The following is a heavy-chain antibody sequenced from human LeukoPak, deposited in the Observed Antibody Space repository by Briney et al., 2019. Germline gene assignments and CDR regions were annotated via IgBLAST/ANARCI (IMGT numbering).Heavy chain of an antibody. CDR3: ARVAAASAFDI. CDR2: ISSSSSYI. CDR1: GFTFSSYS. J-gene: IGHJ3*02. D-gene: IGHD6-13*01. V-gene: IGHV3-21*01. Sequence: GGSLRLSCAASGFTFSSYSMNWVRQAPGKGLEWVSSISSSSSYIYYADSVKGRFTISRDNAKNSLYLQMNSLRAEDMAVYYCARVAAASAFDIWGQGTMVTVSS.